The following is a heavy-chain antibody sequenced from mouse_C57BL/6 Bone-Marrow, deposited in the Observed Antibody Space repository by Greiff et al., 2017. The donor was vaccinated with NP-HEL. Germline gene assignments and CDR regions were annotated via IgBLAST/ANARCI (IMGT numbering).Heavy chain of an antibody. D-gene: IGHD4-1*01. V-gene: IGHV3-6*01. J-gene: IGHJ3*01. CDR2: ISYDGSN. Sequence: EVQRVESGPGLVKPSQSLSLTCSVTGYSITSGYYWNWIRQFPGNKLEWMGYISYDGSNNYNPSLKNRISITRDTSKNQFFLKLNAVTTEDTATYYCASRKLTDAWFAYWGQGTLVTVSA. CDR1: GYSITSGYY. CDR3: ASRKLTDAWFAY.